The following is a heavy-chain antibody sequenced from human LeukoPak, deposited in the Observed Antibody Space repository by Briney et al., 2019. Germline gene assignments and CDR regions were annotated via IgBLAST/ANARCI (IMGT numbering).Heavy chain of an antibody. D-gene: IGHD6-19*01. CDR3: ARDQGVAGPYYYYYYGMDV. J-gene: IGHJ6*02. V-gene: IGHV4-61*02. CDR2: IYTSGST. Sequence: SQTLSLTCTVSGGSISSGSYYWSWIRQPAGKGLEWIGRIYTSGSTNYNPSLKSRVTISVDTSKNQFPLKLSSVTAADTAVYYCARDQGVAGPYYYYYYGMDVWGQGTTVTVSS. CDR1: GGSISSGSYY.